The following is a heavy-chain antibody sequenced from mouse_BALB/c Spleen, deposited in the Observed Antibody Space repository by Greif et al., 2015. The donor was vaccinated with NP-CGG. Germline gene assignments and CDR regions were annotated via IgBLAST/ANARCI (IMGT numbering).Heavy chain of an antibody. J-gene: IGHJ2*01. CDR1: GYTFSSYW. CDR2: ILPGSGST. V-gene: IGHV1-9*01. Sequence: QVQLQQSGAELMKPGASVKISCKATGYTFSSYWIEWVKQRPGHGLEWIGEILPGSGSTNYNEKFKGKATFTTDTSSNTAYMQLSSLTSEDSAVYYCARGGLRNYFDYWGQGTTLTVSS. CDR3: ARGGLRNYFDY. D-gene: IGHD1-1*01.